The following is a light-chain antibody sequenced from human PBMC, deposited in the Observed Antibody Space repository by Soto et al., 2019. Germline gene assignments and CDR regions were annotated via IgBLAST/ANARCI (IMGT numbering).Light chain of an antibody. Sequence: DIQMTQSPSPLSGSVGDRVTITCRASQTISSWLAWYQQKPGKAPKLLIYKASTLKSGVPSRFSGSGSGTEFNLTISSLQPDDVATYYCQHYNSYSEAFGQGTKVDIK. CDR2: KAS. J-gene: IGKJ1*01. CDR3: QHYNSYSEA. V-gene: IGKV1-5*03. CDR1: QTISSW.